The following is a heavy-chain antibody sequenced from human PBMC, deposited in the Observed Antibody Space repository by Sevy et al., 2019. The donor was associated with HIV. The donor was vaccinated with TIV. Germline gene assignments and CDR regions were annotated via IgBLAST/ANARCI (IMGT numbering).Heavy chain of an antibody. CDR1: GFNFASYD. CDR2: MNTNTGNT. D-gene: IGHD3-3*01. J-gene: IGHJ4*02. CDR3: ARDGYDFWSGYYSGDLDY. V-gene: IGHV1-8*02. Sequence: ASVKVSCKASGFNFASYDIYWVRQATGQGLEWMGWMNTNTGNTGFAQKFQGRVTMTTDTSTSTAYMELRSLRSDDTAVYYCARDGYDFWSGYYSGDLDYWGQGTLVTVSS.